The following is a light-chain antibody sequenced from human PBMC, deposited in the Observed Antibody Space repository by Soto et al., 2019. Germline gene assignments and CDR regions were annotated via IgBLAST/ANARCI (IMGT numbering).Light chain of an antibody. J-gene: IGKJ5*01. CDR2: DVS. Sequence: EIVLTQSPATLSVSPGERVSLSCRASQSVSESLAWYQQKPGQAPRLLIYDVSYRATGIPVRFSGSGSGTDFTLTISSLEPEDFAVYYCQQRSDWLPITFGQGTRLEIK. CDR3: QQRSDWLPIT. V-gene: IGKV3-11*01. CDR1: QSVSES.